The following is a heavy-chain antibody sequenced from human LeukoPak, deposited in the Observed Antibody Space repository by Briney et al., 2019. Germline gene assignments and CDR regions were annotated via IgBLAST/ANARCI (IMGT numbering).Heavy chain of an antibody. D-gene: IGHD6-19*01. CDR2: VYSEEGET. Sequence: VNVSCMFSVYTYNDYHLHGVQQPRSKGREGMGAVYSEEGETIHAEKFQGRVTIIADKSRDTAYMEMRRLRSEDTAVYYCATWGGAVAAVASDFGYWGQGTLVTVSS. CDR1: VYTYNDYH. CDR3: ATWGGAVAAVASDFGY. J-gene: IGHJ4*02. V-gene: IGHV1-69-2*01.